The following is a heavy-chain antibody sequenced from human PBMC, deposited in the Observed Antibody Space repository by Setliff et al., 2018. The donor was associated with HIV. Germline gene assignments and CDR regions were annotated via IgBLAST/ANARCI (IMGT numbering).Heavy chain of an antibody. CDR1: GGSIGSTDYY. V-gene: IGHV4-39*01. Sequence: PSETLSLTCTVSGGSIGSTDYYWGWIRQPPGKGLEWIGTIDYSGNTYYNPSLKSRVTISLDTSKNQFSLKLSSVTAADTAVYYCARLDYSNYYYYYMDVWGKGTTVTVSS. D-gene: IGHD4-4*01. CDR2: IDYSGNT. J-gene: IGHJ6*03. CDR3: ARLDYSNYYYYYMDV.